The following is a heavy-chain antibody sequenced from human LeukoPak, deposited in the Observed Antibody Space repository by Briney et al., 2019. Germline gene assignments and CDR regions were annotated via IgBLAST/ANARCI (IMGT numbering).Heavy chain of an antibody. V-gene: IGHV4-38-2*02. CDR2: IYHSGST. D-gene: IGHD3-22*01. J-gene: IGHJ5*02. CDR1: GYSISSGYY. Sequence: SETLSLTCTVSGYSISSGYYWGWIRQPPGKGLEWIGSIYHSGSTYYNPSLKSRVTISVDTSKNQFSLKLSSVTAADTAVYYCAREKIGYYDGSGRGWFDPWGQGTLVTVSS. CDR3: AREKIGYYDGSGRGWFDP.